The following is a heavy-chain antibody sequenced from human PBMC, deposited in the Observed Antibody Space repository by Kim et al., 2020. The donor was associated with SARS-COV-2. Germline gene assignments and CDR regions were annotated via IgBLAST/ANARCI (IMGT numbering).Heavy chain of an antibody. Sequence: GRFTITSDNSKNTLYLQMNSLRAEDTAVYYCARGYCSSTSCYVSSYGMDVWGQGTTVTVSS. V-gene: IGHV3-30*01. CDR3: ARGYCSSTSCYVSSYGMDV. J-gene: IGHJ6*02. D-gene: IGHD2-2*01.